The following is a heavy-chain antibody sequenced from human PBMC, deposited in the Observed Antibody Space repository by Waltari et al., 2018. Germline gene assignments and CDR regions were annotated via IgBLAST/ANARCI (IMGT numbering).Heavy chain of an antibody. Sequence: EVQLVESGGGLVQPGGSLRLSCAASGFTFSSYWMSWVRQAPGKGLEWVANIKQDGSEKYYVDSVKGRFTISRDNAKNSLYLQMNSLRAEDTAVYYCAGDLFPFKRITSGYWGQGTLVTVSS. J-gene: IGHJ4*02. D-gene: IGHD3-3*01. V-gene: IGHV3-7*01. CDR3: AGDLFPFKRITSGY. CDR2: IKQDGSEK. CDR1: GFTFSSYW.